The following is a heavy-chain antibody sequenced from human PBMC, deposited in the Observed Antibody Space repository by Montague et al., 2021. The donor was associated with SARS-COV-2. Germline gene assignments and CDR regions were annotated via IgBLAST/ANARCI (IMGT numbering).Heavy chain of an antibody. CDR2: ISSSSSTI. V-gene: IGHV3-48*04. CDR3: ARQPVLRYFDWLSAAYGMDV. J-gene: IGHJ6*02. D-gene: IGHD3-9*01. CDR1: GFTFSSYS. Sequence: SLRLSCAASGFTFSSYSMNWVRQAPGKGLEWVSYISSSSSTIYYADSVKGRFTISRDNAKNSLYLQMNSLRAEDTAVYYCARQPVLRYFDWLSAAYGMDVWGQGTTVTVSS.